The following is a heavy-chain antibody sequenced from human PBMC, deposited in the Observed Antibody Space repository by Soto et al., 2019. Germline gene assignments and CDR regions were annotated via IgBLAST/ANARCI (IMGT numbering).Heavy chain of an antibody. CDR2: ISDGGST. V-gene: IGHV4-59*01. CDR3: ARGWVPWFGY. CDR1: GGSIYTYY. D-gene: IGHD3-10*01. J-gene: IGHJ4*02. Sequence: SETLSLTCNVSGGSIYTYYWNWIRQSPGKGLEWIGYISDGGSTNYNPSLKSRVTISVDTSKNQFSLKLSSVTAADTAVYYCARGWVPWFGYWGQGTLVTVSS.